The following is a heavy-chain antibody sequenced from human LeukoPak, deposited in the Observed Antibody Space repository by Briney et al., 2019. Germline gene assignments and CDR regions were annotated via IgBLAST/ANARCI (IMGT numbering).Heavy chain of an antibody. CDR1: GFSLSTSGVG. Sequence: SGPTLVNPTQTLTLTCTFSGFSLSTSGVGVGWIRQPPGKALEWLALIYWNDDKRYSPSLKSRLTITKDTSKNQVVLTMTNMDPVDTATYYCARRPYYEFCSGYPTFDYWGQGTLVTVSS. D-gene: IGHD3-3*01. CDR3: ARRPYYEFCSGYPTFDY. J-gene: IGHJ4*02. V-gene: IGHV2-5*01. CDR2: IYWNDDK.